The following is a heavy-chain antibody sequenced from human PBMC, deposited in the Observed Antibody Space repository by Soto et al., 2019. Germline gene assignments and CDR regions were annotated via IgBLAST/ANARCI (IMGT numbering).Heavy chain of an antibody. CDR2: IIPILGIA. CDR1: GGTFSSYT. J-gene: IGHJ4*02. CDR3: ASANSSSSGIFDY. Sequence: QVQLVQSGAEVKKPGSSVKVSCKASGGTFSSYTISWVRQAPGQGLEWMGRIIPILGIANYAQKFQGRVTITADKSTSTAYMELSSLRSEDTAVYYCASANSSSSGIFDYWGQGTLVTVSS. D-gene: IGHD6-6*01. V-gene: IGHV1-69*02.